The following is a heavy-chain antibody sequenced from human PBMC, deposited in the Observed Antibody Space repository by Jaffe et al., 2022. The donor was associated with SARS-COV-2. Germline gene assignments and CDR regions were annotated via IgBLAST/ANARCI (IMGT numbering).Heavy chain of an antibody. Sequence: EVQLVESGGGLVQPGGSLRLSCAASGFTFSSYWMHWVRQTPGKGLVWVSRISTDGRSTSYADSVKGRFTISRDNAKNTLYLQMNSLRAEDTAVYRCTRTYYYDTSRYSKSPYNYYYGMDVWGQGTTVTVSS. CDR2: ISTDGRST. D-gene: IGHD3-22*01. CDR3: TRTYYYDTSRYSKSPYNYYYGMDV. CDR1: GFTFSSYW. V-gene: IGHV3-74*01. J-gene: IGHJ6*02.